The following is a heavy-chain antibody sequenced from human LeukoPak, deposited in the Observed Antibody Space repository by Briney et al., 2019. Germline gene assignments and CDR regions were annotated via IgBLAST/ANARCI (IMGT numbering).Heavy chain of an antibody. CDR2: IFYSGNT. V-gene: IGHV4-59*01. CDR3: ARDGRYNYGAPYFDS. J-gene: IGHJ4*02. D-gene: IGHD5-18*01. CDR1: DGSISNYH. Sequence: NPSETLSLTCSVSDGSISNYHWSWIRQPPGKGLEWIGSIFYSGNTNYNPSLKSRVTISLDTSENQFSLKLTSVAAADADVYYCARDGRYNYGAPYFDSWGQGTLVTVSS.